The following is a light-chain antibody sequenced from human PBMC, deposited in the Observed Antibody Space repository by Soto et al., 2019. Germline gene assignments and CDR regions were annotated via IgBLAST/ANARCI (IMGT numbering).Light chain of an antibody. CDR2: DAS. J-gene: IGKJ1*01. V-gene: IGKV1-5*01. CDR1: QSINSW. Sequence: DIQMTQSPSTLSASVGDRVTITCRASQSINSWVAWYQQKPGKAPKVLISDASTLESGVPSRFSGSGSGTEFTLTIGGLQPDDFATYYCQRDNAFSQTFGQGTKV. CDR3: QRDNAFSQT.